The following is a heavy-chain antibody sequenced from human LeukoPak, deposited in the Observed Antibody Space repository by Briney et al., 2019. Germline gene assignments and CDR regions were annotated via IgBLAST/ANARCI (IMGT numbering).Heavy chain of an antibody. CDR1: GFTFSNAW. CDR2: IKSKTDGGTT. D-gene: IGHD2-2*01. CDR3: TTARGYCSSTSCYEWDDEYFQH. Sequence: NPGGSLRLSCAASGFTFSNAWMSWVRQAPGKGLEWVGRIKSKTDGGTTDYAAPVKGRFTISRDDSKNTLYLQMNSLKTEDTAVYYCTTARGYCSSTSCYEWDDEYFQHWGQGTLVAVSS. V-gene: IGHV3-15*01. J-gene: IGHJ1*01.